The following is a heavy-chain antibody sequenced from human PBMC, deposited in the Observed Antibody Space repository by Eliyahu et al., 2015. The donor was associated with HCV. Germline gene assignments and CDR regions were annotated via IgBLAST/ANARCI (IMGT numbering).Heavy chain of an antibody. CDR2: ISGSGGST. CDR1: XFTFXSYA. CDR3: AKDSRYYYGSGSYYNGPNNCFDP. D-gene: IGHD3-10*01. Sequence: EVQLLESGGGLVQPGGSLRLSCAASXFTFXSYAMXWVXQAPGKGLEWVSAISGSGGSTYYADSVKGRFTIPRDNSKNTLYLQMNSLRAEDTAVYYCAKDSRYYYGSGSYYNGPNNCFDPWGQGTLVTVSS. V-gene: IGHV3-23*01. J-gene: IGHJ5*02.